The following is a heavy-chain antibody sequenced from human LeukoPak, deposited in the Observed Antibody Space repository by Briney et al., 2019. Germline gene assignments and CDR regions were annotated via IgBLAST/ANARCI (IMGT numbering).Heavy chain of an antibody. V-gene: IGHV1-8*01. CDR1: GYTFTSYD. J-gene: IGHJ6*02. Sequence: ASVKVSCKASGYTFTSYDINWVRQATGQGLEWMGWMNPNSGNTGYAQKFQGRVTMTRNTSISTAYMELSSLRSEDTAVYYCARGSTPPYYEFWSGYFSYGMDVWGQGTTVTVSS. CDR2: MNPNSGNT. D-gene: IGHD3-3*01. CDR3: ARGSTPPYYEFWSGYFSYGMDV.